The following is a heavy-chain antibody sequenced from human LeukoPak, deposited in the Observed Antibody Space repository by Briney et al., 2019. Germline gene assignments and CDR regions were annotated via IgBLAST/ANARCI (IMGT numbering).Heavy chain of an antibody. CDR2: IKQDGSEK. J-gene: IGHJ6*03. Sequence: GGSLRLSCAASGFTFSSYAMSWVRQAPGKGLEWVANIKQDGSEKYSVDSVKGRFTISRDNAKNSLYLQMNSLRAEDTAVYYCARGGACSTTSCYTMAYYMDVWGKGTTVTVSS. D-gene: IGHD2-2*02. CDR3: ARGGACSTTSCYTMAYYMDV. V-gene: IGHV3-7*01. CDR1: GFTFSSYA.